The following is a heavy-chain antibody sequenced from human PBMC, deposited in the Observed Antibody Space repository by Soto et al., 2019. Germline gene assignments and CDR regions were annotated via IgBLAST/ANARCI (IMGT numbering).Heavy chain of an antibody. Sequence: QVQLVESGGGVVQPGRSLRLSCAASGFTFSSYAMHWVRQAPGKGLEWVAVISYDGSNKYYADSVKGRFTISRDNSKNTLYLQMNSLRAEETAVYYCARDIVATIDYYYYGMDVWGQGTTVTVSS. CDR3: ARDIVATIDYYYYGMDV. J-gene: IGHJ6*02. D-gene: IGHD5-12*01. V-gene: IGHV3-30-3*01. CDR1: GFTFSSYA. CDR2: ISYDGSNK.